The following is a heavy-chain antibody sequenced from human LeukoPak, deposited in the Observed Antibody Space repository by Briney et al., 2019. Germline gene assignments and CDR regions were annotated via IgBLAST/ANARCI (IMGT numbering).Heavy chain of an antibody. CDR2: INHSGST. CDR1: GGSFSGYY. J-gene: IGHJ4*02. Sequence: SETLSLTCAVYGGSFSGYYWSWIRQPPGEGLEWIGEINHSGSTNYNPSLKSRVTISVDTSKNQFSLKLSSVTAADTAVYYCARRDLYCSSTSCYDFDYWGQGTLVTVSS. CDR3: ARRDLYCSSTSCYDFDY. D-gene: IGHD2-2*01. V-gene: IGHV4-34*01.